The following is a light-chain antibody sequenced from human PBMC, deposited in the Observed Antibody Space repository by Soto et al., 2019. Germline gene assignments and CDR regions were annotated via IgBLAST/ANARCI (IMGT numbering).Light chain of an antibody. CDR3: QQYGRSPLVT. J-gene: IGKJ5*01. CDR2: GAS. V-gene: IGKV3-20*01. CDR1: QSVSSSY. Sequence: EIWLTQSPGTLSLSPGERATLSCRASQSVSSSYLAWYQQKPGQAPRLLIYGASSRATGIPDRFSGSGSGTDFTLTISRLEPEDFAMYYCQQYGRSPLVTFGQGTRLEIK.